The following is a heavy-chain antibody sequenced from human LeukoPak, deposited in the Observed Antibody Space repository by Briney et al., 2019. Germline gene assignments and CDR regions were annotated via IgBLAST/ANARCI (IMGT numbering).Heavy chain of an antibody. CDR2: ITNTGGT. Sequence: SETLSLTCTVSGGSISNSGHYWVWIRQPPGKGLEWIGTITNTGGTYSNPSLKSRVTISIDASKTQISLKLTSVTAADTAVFFCARKTPGTSVDVWGQGTPVTVSS. CDR1: GGSISNSGHY. V-gene: IGHV4-39*01. CDR3: ARKTPGTSVDV. D-gene: IGHD3-10*01. J-gene: IGHJ6*02.